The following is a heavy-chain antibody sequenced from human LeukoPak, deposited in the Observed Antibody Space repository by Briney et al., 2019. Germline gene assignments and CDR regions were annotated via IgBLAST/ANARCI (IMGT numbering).Heavy chain of an antibody. Sequence: GGSLRLSCTASGFTFSDFYMAWIRRSPGKGLEWLSYISSGATTLFYADSVKGRFTISGDNAKKSLYLQMNTLGVEDTAIYYCARVRGSFDTSGYSPPSYFDDWGQGTLVTVSS. CDR3: ARVRGSFDTSGYSPPSYFDD. V-gene: IGHV3-11*04. J-gene: IGHJ4*02. CDR2: ISSGATTL. CDR1: GFTFSDFY. D-gene: IGHD3-22*01.